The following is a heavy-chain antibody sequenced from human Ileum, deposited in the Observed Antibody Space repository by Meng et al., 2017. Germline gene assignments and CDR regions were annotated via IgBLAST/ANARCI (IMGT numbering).Heavy chain of an antibody. Sequence: GGSLRLSCAASGFTFSSHAMHWVRQAPGKGLEWVAVTSNDGSYKLYADSVKGRFTISRDNSKNTLYLQMNSLRAEDTALYYCARENYYGRSVVDALDIWGPGTMVTVSS. CDR1: GFTFSSHA. V-gene: IGHV3-30*01. CDR3: ARENYYGRSVVDALDI. J-gene: IGHJ3*02. CDR2: TSNDGSYK. D-gene: IGHD3-22*01.